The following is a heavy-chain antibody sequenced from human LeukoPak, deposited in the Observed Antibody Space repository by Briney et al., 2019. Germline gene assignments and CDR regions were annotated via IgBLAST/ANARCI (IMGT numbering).Heavy chain of an antibody. D-gene: IGHD3-10*01. Sequence: SQTLSLTCAISGDSVSSNSAAWNWIRQSPSSGLEWLGRTYYRSKWYNDYAVSVKSRITINPDTSKNQFSLQLNSVTPEDTDVYYCARDGSGDRSGSYLYFDYWGQGTLVTVSS. CDR3: ARDGSGDRSGSYLYFDY. CDR2: TYYRSKWYN. CDR1: GDSVSSNSAA. V-gene: IGHV6-1*01. J-gene: IGHJ4*02.